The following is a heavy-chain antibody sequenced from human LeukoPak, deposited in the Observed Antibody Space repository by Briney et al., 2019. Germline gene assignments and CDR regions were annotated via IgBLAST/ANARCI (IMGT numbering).Heavy chain of an antibody. CDR1: GFTFSNAW. D-gene: IGHD3-16*01. J-gene: IGHJ4*02. Sequence: GGSLRLSCAASGFTFSNAWMNWVRQAPGKGLEWVGRIKSKADGGTTDYAAPVKGRFTISRDDSKNTLYLHMNSLNTEDTALYYCTLCVTFHIRDWGQGALVTASS. CDR3: TLCVTFHIRD. CDR2: IKSKADGGTT. V-gene: IGHV3-15*01.